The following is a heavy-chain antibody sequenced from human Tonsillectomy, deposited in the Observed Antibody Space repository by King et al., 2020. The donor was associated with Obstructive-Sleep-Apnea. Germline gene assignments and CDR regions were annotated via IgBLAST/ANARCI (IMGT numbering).Heavy chain of an antibody. D-gene: IGHD1-1*01. CDR2: ISSRGTTR. Sequence: QVQLVESGGGLVKPGGSLRLSCAASGFTFSDYYMSWIRQAPGKGLEWVSYISSRGTTRYYADSLKGRFTISRDNAKNSLYLQMNSLRAEDTAVYYCAREYNTGGYYYALDVWGQGTTVAVSS. V-gene: IGHV3-11*01. CDR1: GFTFSDYY. CDR3: AREYNTGGYYYALDV. J-gene: IGHJ6*02.